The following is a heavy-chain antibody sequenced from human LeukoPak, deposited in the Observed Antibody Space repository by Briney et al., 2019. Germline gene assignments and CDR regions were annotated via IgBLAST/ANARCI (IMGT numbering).Heavy chain of an antibody. D-gene: IGHD2-15*01. CDR1: GFTFSSYS. CDR3: ERDRGGSYSAIDY. V-gene: IGHV3-48*04. CDR2: ISSSSITI. Sequence: GGALRLSCAASGFTFSSYSLNWVRPAPGKGLEWVSFISSSSITIYYADSVKGRFTISRDNAEKSLYVQMNSLRAEDTAVYYCERDRGGSYSAIDYWGQGTLVTVSS. J-gene: IGHJ4*02.